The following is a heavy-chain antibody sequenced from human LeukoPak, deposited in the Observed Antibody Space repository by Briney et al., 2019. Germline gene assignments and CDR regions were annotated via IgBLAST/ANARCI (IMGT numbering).Heavy chain of an antibody. Sequence: GGSLRLSCAASGFTFSSYCMHWVRQAPGKGLEWVAVISYHGSNKYYADSVKGRFTISRDNSKNTLYLQMNSLRAEDTAMYYCAKGHSSGWYYFDYWGQGTLVTVPS. CDR1: GFTFSSYC. CDR2: ISYHGSNK. D-gene: IGHD6-19*01. J-gene: IGHJ4*02. CDR3: AKGHSSGWYYFDY. V-gene: IGHV3-30*18.